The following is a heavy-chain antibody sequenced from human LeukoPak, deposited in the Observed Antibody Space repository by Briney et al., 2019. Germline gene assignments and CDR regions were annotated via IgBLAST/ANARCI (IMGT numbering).Heavy chain of an antibody. CDR3: ARGSPSPNSSSLSFDP. Sequence: SETLSLTCAVYGGSFSGYYWSWIRQPPGKGLERIGEINHSGSTNYNPSLKSRVTISVDTSKNQFSLKLSSVTAADTAVYYCARGSPSPNSSSLSFDPWGQGTLVTVSS. J-gene: IGHJ5*02. V-gene: IGHV4-34*01. D-gene: IGHD6-13*01. CDR2: INHSGST. CDR1: GGSFSGYY.